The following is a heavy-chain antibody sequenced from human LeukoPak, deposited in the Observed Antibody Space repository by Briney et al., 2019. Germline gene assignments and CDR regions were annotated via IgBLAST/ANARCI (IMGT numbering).Heavy chain of an antibody. CDR3: ARESSSWYLDY. CDR2: ITSSSSYI. D-gene: IGHD6-13*01. CDR1: GFTFSSYS. J-gene: IGHJ4*02. Sequence: GGSLRLSCAASGFTFSSYSMNWVRQAPGKGLEWVSSITSSSSYIYYADLVKGRFTISRDNAKNSLYLQMNSLRAEDTAVYYCARESSSWYLDYWGQGTLVTVSS. V-gene: IGHV3-21*01.